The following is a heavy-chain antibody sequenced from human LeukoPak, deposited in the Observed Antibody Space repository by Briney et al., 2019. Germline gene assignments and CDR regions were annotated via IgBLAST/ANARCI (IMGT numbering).Heavy chain of an antibody. V-gene: IGHV4-4*07. J-gene: IGHJ4*02. CDR2: IYTSGST. D-gene: IGHD6-13*01. CDR1: GGSISGYY. Sequence: SETLSLTCTVSGGSISGYYWSWIRQPAGKGLEWIGRIYTSGSTNYNPSLKSRVTISVDTSKNQFSLKLSSVTAADTAVYYCARHAGVYSSSYFDYWGQGTLVTVSS. CDR3: ARHAGVYSSSYFDY.